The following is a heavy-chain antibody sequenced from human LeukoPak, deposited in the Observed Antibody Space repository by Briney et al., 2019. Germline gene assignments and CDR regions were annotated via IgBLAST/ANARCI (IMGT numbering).Heavy chain of an antibody. V-gene: IGHV1-18*01. CDR2: VSAYDANT. Sequence: ASVKVSCKASGYIFTNHGISWVRQAPGQGLEWMGWVSAYDANTNYAQKLQGRLTMTTARSTSTAYMELRSLRSDDTAVYYCAREVFYGDYTTPDYWGQGTPVTVSS. CDR1: GYIFTNHG. CDR3: AREVFYGDYTTPDY. J-gene: IGHJ4*02. D-gene: IGHD4-17*01.